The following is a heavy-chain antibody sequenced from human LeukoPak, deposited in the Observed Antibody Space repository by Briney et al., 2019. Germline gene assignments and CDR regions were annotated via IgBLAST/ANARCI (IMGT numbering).Heavy chain of an antibody. D-gene: IGHD6-13*01. V-gene: IGHV4-34*01. J-gene: IGHJ4*02. Sequence: PSETLSLTCAVYGGSFSGYYWSRIRQPPGKGLEWIGEINHSGSTNYNPSLKSRVTISVDTSKNQFSLKLSSVTAADTAVYYCARALTYSSSWYVGIVDYWGQGTLVTVSS. CDR1: GGSFSGYY. CDR3: ARALTYSSSWYVGIVDY. CDR2: INHSGST.